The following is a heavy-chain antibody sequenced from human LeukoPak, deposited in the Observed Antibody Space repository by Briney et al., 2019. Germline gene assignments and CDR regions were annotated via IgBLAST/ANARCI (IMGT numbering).Heavy chain of an antibody. J-gene: IGHJ4*02. CDR2: ISAYNGNT. CDR3: ARVPASIYYDFWSGYYTYFDY. V-gene: IGHV1-18*01. D-gene: IGHD3-3*01. CDR1: GYTFTSYG. Sequence: ASVKVSCEASGYTFTSYGISWVRQAPGQGLEWMGWISAYNGNTNYAQKLQGRVTMTTDTSTSTAYMELRSLRSDDTAVYYCARVPASIYYDFWSGYYTYFDYWGQGTLVTVSS.